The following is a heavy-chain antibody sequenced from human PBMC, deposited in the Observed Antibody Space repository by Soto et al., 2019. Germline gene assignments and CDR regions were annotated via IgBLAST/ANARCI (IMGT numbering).Heavy chain of an antibody. Sequence: ASVKVSCKASGGTFSSYAISWVRQAPGQGLEWMGGIIPIFGTANYAQKFQGRDTITAANSTSTAYMELSSLRSEDTAVHYCARENDSSGYLYYYYYDMDVWGQGTTVTVSS. V-gene: IGHV1-69*06. CDR1: GGTFSSYA. D-gene: IGHD3-22*01. CDR2: IIPIFGTA. CDR3: ARENDSSGYLYYYYYDMDV. J-gene: IGHJ6*02.